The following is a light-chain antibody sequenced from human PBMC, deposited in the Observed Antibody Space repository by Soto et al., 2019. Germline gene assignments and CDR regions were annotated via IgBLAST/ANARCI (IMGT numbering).Light chain of an antibody. Sequence: DIQMAQAPSALSGSVGDIVTITYRASQSINKWMAWYQLKPGKAPQLLIYKASSLQSGVPSRFSGSGSGTEFTLTISSLQPDDFATYFCQQYSDYSRTFGQGTKVDIK. CDR3: QQYSDYSRT. CDR2: KAS. J-gene: IGKJ1*01. V-gene: IGKV1-5*03. CDR1: QSINKW.